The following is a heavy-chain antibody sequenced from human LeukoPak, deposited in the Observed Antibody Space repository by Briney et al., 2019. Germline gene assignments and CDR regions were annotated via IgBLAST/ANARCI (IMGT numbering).Heavy chain of an antibody. D-gene: IGHD6-6*01. J-gene: IGHJ4*02. CDR3: AREGIAARPGPFDY. CDR2: INWNGGST. V-gene: IGHV3-20*04. CDR1: GFTFYDYG. Sequence: GGSLRLSCAASGFTFYDYGMSWVRQAPGKGLEWVSGINWNGGSTVYADSVKGGFTISRENAKNSLYMQMNSLRAEDTALYYCAREGIAARPGPFDYWGQGTLVTVSP.